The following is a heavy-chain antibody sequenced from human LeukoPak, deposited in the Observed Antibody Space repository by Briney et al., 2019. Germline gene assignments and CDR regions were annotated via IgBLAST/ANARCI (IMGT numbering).Heavy chain of an antibody. Sequence: PGGSLRLSCVASGFTFSSYWMSWVRQAPGKGLEWVANIKQDGSEKYYVDSVKGRFTISRDNAKNSLYLQMNSLRAEDTAVYYCARDMCSSSEPNGVCYTGWYFDLWGRGTLVTVSS. CDR3: ARDMCSSSEPNGVCYTGWYFDL. J-gene: IGHJ2*01. D-gene: IGHD2-8*01. V-gene: IGHV3-7*01. CDR2: IKQDGSEK. CDR1: GFTFSSYW.